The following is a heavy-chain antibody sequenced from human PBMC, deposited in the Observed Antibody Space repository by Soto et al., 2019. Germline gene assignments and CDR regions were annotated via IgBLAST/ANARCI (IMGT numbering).Heavy chain of an antibody. CDR2: IKKDGSRT. D-gene: IGHD2-8*01. Sequence: EAQLVESGGGLVQPGGSLRLSCEASGFSLGSYWMPWVRQAPGKGLEWVANIKKDGSRTSYLDSVRGRFTISRDNVGNSLSLQMDSLRAEDTGLYFCARDVSPGTSTLYLDAFDIWGQGTMVTVSS. J-gene: IGHJ3*02. CDR1: GFSLGSYW. V-gene: IGHV3-7*05. CDR3: ARDVSPGTSTLYLDAFDI.